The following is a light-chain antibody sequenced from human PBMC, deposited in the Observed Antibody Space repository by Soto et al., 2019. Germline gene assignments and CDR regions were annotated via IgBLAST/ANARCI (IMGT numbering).Light chain of an antibody. Sequence: DIVMTQSPDSLAVSLGERATINCKSSQSVLYSSNNKNYLAWYQQKPGQPPKLLIYWASTRESGVPDRFSGSGSGTDFTLTISSPQAEDVAVYYCQQYYSTLITFGGGTKVEIK. CDR1: QSVLYSSNNKNY. J-gene: IGKJ4*01. V-gene: IGKV4-1*01. CDR2: WAS. CDR3: QQYYSTLIT.